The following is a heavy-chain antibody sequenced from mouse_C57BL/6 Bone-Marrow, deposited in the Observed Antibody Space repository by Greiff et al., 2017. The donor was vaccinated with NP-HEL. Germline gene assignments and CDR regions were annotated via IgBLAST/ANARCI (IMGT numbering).Heavy chain of an antibody. CDR2: IYPGGGYT. Sequence: QVQLKESGAELVRPGTSVKMSCKASGYTFTNYWIGWAKQRPGHGLEWIGDIYPGGGYTNYNEKFKGKATLTADKSSSTAYMQVSSLTSEDSAIYYCAREWLPWGYFDVWGTGTTVTVSS. V-gene: IGHV1-63*01. D-gene: IGHD2-2*01. CDR3: AREWLPWGYFDV. J-gene: IGHJ1*03. CDR1: GYTFTNYW.